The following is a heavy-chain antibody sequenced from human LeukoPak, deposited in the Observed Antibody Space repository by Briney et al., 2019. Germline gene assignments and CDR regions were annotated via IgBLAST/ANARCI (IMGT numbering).Heavy chain of an antibody. Sequence: ASVTVSCKASGYTFTSYGISWVRQPPGQGLEWMGWISAYNGNTNYAQKLQGRVTMTTDTSTSTAYMELRSLRSDDTAVYYCARRPPYCGGDCYADYWGQGTLVTVSS. CDR2: ISAYNGNT. CDR3: ARRPPYCGGDCYADY. V-gene: IGHV1-18*01. J-gene: IGHJ4*02. D-gene: IGHD2-21*02. CDR1: GYTFTSYG.